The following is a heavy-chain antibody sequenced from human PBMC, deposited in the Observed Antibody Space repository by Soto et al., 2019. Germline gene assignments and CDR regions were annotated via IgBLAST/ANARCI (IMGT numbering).Heavy chain of an antibody. CDR1: GFSIRRHG. D-gene: IGHD2-15*01. J-gene: IGHJ6*03. V-gene: IGHV3-33*01. CDR2: IWYDGSNE. Sequence: QGQLVESGGGVVQPGGSLRLSCVASGFSIRRHGMYWVRQAPGKGPEWVALIWYDGSNEHYADSVMGRFTVSRDNSKNTVYLQMNTLRDEDTGVYFCARDGNTATPHYYHIDVWGRGTTVTVSS. CDR3: ARDGNTATPHYYHIDV.